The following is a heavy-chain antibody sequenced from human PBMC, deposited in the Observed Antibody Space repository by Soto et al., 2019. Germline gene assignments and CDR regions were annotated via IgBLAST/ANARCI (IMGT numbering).Heavy chain of an antibody. CDR2: ISGSGGST. CDR3: AKAGYTSPSPGMDV. J-gene: IGHJ6*02. Sequence: GSLRLTWTASGFTVITNANRWVHHAPGKGLEWVSGISGSGGSTYYADSVKGRLTVSRDNSNNTLYLQMNSPRADDTAVYYCAKAGYTSPSPGMDVWGQGTTVTVSS. CDR1: GFTVITNA. V-gene: IGHV3-23*01. D-gene: IGHD6-6*01.